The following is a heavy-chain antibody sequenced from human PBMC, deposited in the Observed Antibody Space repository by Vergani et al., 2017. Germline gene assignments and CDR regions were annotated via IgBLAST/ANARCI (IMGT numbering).Heavy chain of an antibody. CDR2: MDYNGRA. D-gene: IGHD3-10*01. CDR3: ARVRAIHEDFDS. Sequence: QLQLQESGPGLVKPSGTLSLTCSVTGGSFFNIRYYWGWTRQPPGKGLEWIGSMDYNGRAYYTPSLRRRVAISIDTSKNQFSLSLTSVTAADTAMYFCARVRAIHEDFDSWGQGTLVTVSS. V-gene: IGHV4-39*01. J-gene: IGHJ4*02. CDR1: GGSFFNIRYY.